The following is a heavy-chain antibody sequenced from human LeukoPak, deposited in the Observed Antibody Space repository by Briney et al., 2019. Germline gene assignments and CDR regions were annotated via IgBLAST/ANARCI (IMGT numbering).Heavy chain of an antibody. CDR3: AKAGDIVVVVAAFDY. D-gene: IGHD2-15*01. J-gene: IGHJ4*02. Sequence: GGSLRLSCAASGFTFSSYGMHWVRQAPGKGLEWVAVTSYDGSNKYYADSVKGRFTISRDNSKNTLYLQMNSLRAEDTAVYYCAKAGDIVVVVAAFDYWGQGTLVTVSS. CDR2: TSYDGSNK. V-gene: IGHV3-30*18. CDR1: GFTFSSYG.